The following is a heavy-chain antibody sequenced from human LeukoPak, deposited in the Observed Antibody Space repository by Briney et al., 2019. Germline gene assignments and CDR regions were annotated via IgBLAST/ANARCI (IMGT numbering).Heavy chain of an antibody. D-gene: IGHD4-17*01. CDR1: GGSISTYY. Sequence: SETLSLTCTVSGGSISTYYWSWIRQPPGKGLEWIGYIYYSGSTNCNPSLKSRVTISVDTSKNQFSLKLSSVTAADTAVYYCARDRPNDYGDYYAWFDPWGQGTLVTVSS. CDR3: ARDRPNDYGDYYAWFDP. V-gene: IGHV4-59*01. CDR2: IYYSGST. J-gene: IGHJ5*02.